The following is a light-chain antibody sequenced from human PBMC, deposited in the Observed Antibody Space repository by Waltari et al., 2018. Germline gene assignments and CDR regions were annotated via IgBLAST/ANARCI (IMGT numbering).Light chain of an antibody. Sequence: LVYPDGISYLDWFHQRPGQAPRRLIYKVSNRDTGVPDRFSGSGSGTDFTLMISSVEADDVGVYFCMQATRLPVTFGQGTRVEIK. J-gene: IGKJ5*01. CDR3: MQATRLPVT. CDR1: LVYPDGISY. V-gene: IGKV2-30*01. CDR2: KVS.